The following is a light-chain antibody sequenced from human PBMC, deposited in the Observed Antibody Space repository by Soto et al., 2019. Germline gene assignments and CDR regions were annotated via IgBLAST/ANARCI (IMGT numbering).Light chain of an antibody. CDR1: TLGEKY. CDR2: QDS. V-gene: IGLV3-1*01. J-gene: IGLJ1*01. CDR3: QAWDSSTLYV. Sequence: SSELTQPPSVSVSPGQTASITCSGDTLGEKYACWYQQKPGQSPVLVIYQDSKRPSGIPERFSGSNSGNTATLTISGTQAMDEADYYCQAWDSSTLYVFGTGTKLTVL.